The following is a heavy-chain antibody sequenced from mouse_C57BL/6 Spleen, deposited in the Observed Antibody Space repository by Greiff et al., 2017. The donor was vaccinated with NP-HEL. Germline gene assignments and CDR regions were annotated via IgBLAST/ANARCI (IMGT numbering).Heavy chain of an antibody. CDR2: ISDGGSYT. V-gene: IGHV5-4*01. CDR1: GFTFSSYA. J-gene: IGHJ3*01. Sequence: DVMLVESGGGLVKPGGSLKLSCAASGFTFSSYAMSWVRQTPEKRLEWVATISDGGSYTYYPDNVKGRFTISRDNAKNNLYLQMSHLKSEDTAMYYCARDRGYDEGFAYWGQGTLVTVSA. D-gene: IGHD2-2*01. CDR3: ARDRGYDEGFAY.